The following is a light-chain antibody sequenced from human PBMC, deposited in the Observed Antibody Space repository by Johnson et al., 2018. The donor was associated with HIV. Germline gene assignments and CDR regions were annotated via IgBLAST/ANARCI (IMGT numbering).Light chain of an antibody. V-gene: IGLV1-51*01. Sequence: SVLTQPPSVSAAPGQKVTLSCPGSSPNLGNNYVSWYQQIPGTGPKLPIYDNNKRPSGIPDRFLCSKSGQSATPGINGIPTGDEADYYCGTWDSHRAWVFGTGTTVTVL. J-gene: IGLJ1*01. CDR2: DNN. CDR3: GTWDSHRAWV. CDR1: SPNLGNNY.